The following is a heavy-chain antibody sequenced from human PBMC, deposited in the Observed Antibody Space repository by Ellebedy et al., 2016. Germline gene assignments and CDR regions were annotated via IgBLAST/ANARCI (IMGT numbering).Heavy chain of an antibody. Sequence: GGSLRLXCAASGFTFSSYGMHWVRQAPGKGLEWVAVISYDGSNKYYADSVKGRFTISRDNSKNTLYLQMNSLRAEDTAVYYCAKGCSSTSCYGADYGMDVWGQGTTVTVSS. CDR2: ISYDGSNK. CDR3: AKGCSSTSCYGADYGMDV. CDR1: GFTFSSYG. V-gene: IGHV3-30*18. J-gene: IGHJ6*02. D-gene: IGHD2-2*01.